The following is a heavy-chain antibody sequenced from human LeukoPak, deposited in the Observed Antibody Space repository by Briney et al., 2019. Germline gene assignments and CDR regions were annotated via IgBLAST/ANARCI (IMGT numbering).Heavy chain of an antibody. CDR3: ARAVVVPAAYYYYYYMDV. J-gene: IGHJ6*03. CDR1: GYTFTSYG. D-gene: IGHD2-2*01. V-gene: IGHV1-18*01. CDR2: ISAYNGNT. Sequence: GASVKVSCKASGYTFTSYGISWVRQAPGQGLEWMGWISAYNGNTNYAQKLQGRVTMTTDTSTSTAYMELRSLRSDDTAVYYCARAVVVPAAYYYYYYMDVWGKGTTVTVSS.